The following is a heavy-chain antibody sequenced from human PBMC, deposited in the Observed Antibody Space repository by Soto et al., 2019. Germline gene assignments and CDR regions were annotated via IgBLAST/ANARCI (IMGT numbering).Heavy chain of an antibody. CDR1: DDSLSSTSYY. V-gene: IGHV4-61*01. CDR3: GRGGDAHKMGRH. J-gene: IGHJ1*01. CDR2: VHFSGSI. Sequence: QVQLQESGPGLVKPSETLSLICSVSDDSLSSTSYYWSWIRQPPGKGLEWIGFVHFSGSIHYNASLKSRATISVDTSRKQISLKMTSLTAADTAMYFCGRGGDAHKMGRHWGQGTLVTVSS. D-gene: IGHD2-2*01.